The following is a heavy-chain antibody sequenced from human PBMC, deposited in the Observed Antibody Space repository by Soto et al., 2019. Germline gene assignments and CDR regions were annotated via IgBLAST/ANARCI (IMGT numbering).Heavy chain of an antibody. Sequence: QGTLKESGPTLVKPTQTLTLTCSFSGFSLTTSGVGVGWIRQSPGKPLEWLALIYWSGDEHYRPSLKSRLSIFKDTSKNHVVLIMTDMDPVDTATYYCARGLATLPVFAFDIWGQGTMVTVSS. D-gene: IGHD6-6*01. J-gene: IGHJ3*02. CDR1: GFSLTTSGVG. V-gene: IGHV2-5*01. CDR2: IYWSGDE. CDR3: ARGLATLPVFAFDI.